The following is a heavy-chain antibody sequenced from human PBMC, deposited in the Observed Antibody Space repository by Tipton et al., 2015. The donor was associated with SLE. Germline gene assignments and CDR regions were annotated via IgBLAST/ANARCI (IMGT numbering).Heavy chain of an antibody. D-gene: IGHD2-8*01. CDR3: GRQEWVTKPNGVDP. V-gene: IGHV4-39*01. J-gene: IGHJ5*02. CDR2: MYHTGST. CDR1: GGPIISSGHY. Sequence: GLVKPSETLSLTCTVSGGPIISSGHYWGWIRQSPGKGLDFIGSMYHTGSTYYNPSLKSRVTISLNTSKNQFSLRVNSVTAADTAVYYCGRQEWVTKPNGVDPWGQGTLVTVSS.